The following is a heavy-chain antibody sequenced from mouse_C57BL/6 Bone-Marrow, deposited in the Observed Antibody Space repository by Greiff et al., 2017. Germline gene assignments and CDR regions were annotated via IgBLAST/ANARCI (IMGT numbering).Heavy chain of an antibody. CDR2: IYPGDGDT. V-gene: IGHV1-82*01. CDR1: GYAFSSSW. CDR3: ARYVAAQATFAY. J-gene: IGHJ3*01. Sequence: QVQLKESGPELVKPGASVKISCKASGYAFSSSWMNWVKQRPGKGLEWIGRIYPGDGDTNYNGKFKGKATLTADKSSSTAYMQLSSLTSEDSAVYFCARYVAAQATFAYWGQGTLVTVAA. D-gene: IGHD3-2*02.